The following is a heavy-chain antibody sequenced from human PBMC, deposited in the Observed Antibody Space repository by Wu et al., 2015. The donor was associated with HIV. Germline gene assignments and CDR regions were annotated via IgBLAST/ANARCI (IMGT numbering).Heavy chain of an antibody. Sequence: QIQLVQSGAEVRKPGASVKVSCKASGYSFSDLGFHWVRQAPGQGLEWMGWISAYKGNTNYAQKFQARVIMTTDTSTGTAYLELRSLRSDDTALYFCARGHYYDTTSSPSYWGQGTLVTVSS. J-gene: IGHJ4*02. CDR2: ISAYKGNT. V-gene: IGHV1-18*01. D-gene: IGHD3-22*01. CDR3: ARGHYYDTTSSPSY. CDR1: GYSFSDLG.